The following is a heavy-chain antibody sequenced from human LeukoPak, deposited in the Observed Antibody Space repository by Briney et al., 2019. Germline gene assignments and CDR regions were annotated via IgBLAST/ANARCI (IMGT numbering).Heavy chain of an antibody. CDR3: AKVKRYADSSSWPRDFDY. Sequence: PGGSLRLSCAASGFTFSSYAMSWVRQAPGKGLEWVSAISGSGGSTYYADSVKGRFTISRDNSKNTLYLQMNSLRAEDTAVYYCAKVKRYADSSSWPRDFDYWGQGTLVTVSS. CDR1: GFTFSSYA. CDR2: ISGSGGST. D-gene: IGHD6-13*01. J-gene: IGHJ4*02. V-gene: IGHV3-23*01.